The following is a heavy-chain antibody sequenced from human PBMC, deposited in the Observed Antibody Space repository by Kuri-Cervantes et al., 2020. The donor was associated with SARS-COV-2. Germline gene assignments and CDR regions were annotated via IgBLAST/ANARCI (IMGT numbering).Heavy chain of an antibody. J-gene: IGHJ3*02. Sequence: GGSLRLSCAASGFTFTTYAMNWVRQAPGKGLEWVGLISYDGSNKYYADSAKGRFTISRDNSKNTLYLQMNSLRAEDTAVYYCANLQWLLIDDAFDIWGQGTMVTVSS. D-gene: IGHD3-22*01. CDR1: GFTFTTYA. CDR2: ISYDGSNK. V-gene: IGHV3-30-3*01. CDR3: ANLQWLLIDDAFDI.